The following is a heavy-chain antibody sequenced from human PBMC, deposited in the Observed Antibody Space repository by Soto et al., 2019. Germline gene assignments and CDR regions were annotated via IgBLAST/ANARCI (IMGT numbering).Heavy chain of an antibody. CDR2: ISISSSDR. V-gene: IGHV3-21*06. J-gene: IGHJ4*01. CDR1: GFTFRTYT. CDR3: VRGMNPLF. Sequence: GGSLRLSCAAPGFTFRTYTINWVRQAPGKGLEWVSSISISSSDRYYADSVRGRFTISRDNAKNALYLQMNSLRADDTAVYFCVRGMNPLFGGQGTLVTVSS.